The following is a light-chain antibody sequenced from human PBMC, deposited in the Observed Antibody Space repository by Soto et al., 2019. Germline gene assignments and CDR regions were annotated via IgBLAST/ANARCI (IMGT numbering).Light chain of an antibody. V-gene: IGKV3-11*01. CDR2: DAS. J-gene: IGKJ1*01. CDR1: QSVSSY. Sequence: EIVLTQSPATLSLSPGERATLSCRASQSVSSYLAWYQQKPGQAPRLLIYDASNRATGIPARFSGSGSGTDFTLTISSLEPEDFAVYYCQHRSSRPPTFGQGTKVEVK. CDR3: QHRSSRPPT.